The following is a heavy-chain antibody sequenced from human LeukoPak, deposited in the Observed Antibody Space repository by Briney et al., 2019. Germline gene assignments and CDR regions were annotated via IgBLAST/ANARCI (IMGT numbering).Heavy chain of an antibody. J-gene: IGHJ5*02. D-gene: IGHD2-2*01. CDR3: AKLPYCSSTSCTAWFDP. CDR1: GFTFSSYA. Sequence: TGGSLRLSCAASGFTFSSYAMSWVRQAPGKGLEWVSAISGSGGSTYYADSVKGRFTISRDNSKNTLYLQMNSLRAEDTAVYYCAKLPYCSSTSCTAWFDPWGQGTLVTVSS. V-gene: IGHV3-23*01. CDR2: ISGSGGST.